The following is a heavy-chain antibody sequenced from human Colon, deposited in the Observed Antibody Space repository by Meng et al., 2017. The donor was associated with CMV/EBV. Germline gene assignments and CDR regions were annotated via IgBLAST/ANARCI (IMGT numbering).Heavy chain of an antibody. CDR1: GFTFSGSS. V-gene: IGHV3-21*01. CDR3: VWGGYDWNVPSFFYY. Sequence: GESLKLSCSASGFTFSGSSMGWVRQAPGKGLEWVSSISSPGTYTHYADSVKGRFTISRDNAKNSLYLQMSTVGAEDTAVYYCVWGGYDWNVPSFFYYWGQGAQVTVSS. CDR2: ISSPGTYT. J-gene: IGHJ4*02. D-gene: IGHD1-20*01.